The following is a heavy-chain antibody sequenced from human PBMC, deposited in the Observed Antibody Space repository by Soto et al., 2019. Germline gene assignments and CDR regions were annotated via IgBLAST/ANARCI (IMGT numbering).Heavy chain of an antibody. V-gene: IGHV1-2*02. J-gene: IGHJ3*02. Sequence: QLHLVQSGAVVKKPGASVTVSCSASGYPVTAYYMHWVRQAPGRGLEGMGGINPATGAAKYTQTFRGRVTMTRDKSTRTVFMELSGLTAEDTAVFSCARGGGVGVAGSAAFDMWGQGTLVTVSS. CDR2: INPATGAA. D-gene: IGHD3-3*01. CDR3: ARGGGVGVAGSAAFDM. CDR1: GYPVTAYY.